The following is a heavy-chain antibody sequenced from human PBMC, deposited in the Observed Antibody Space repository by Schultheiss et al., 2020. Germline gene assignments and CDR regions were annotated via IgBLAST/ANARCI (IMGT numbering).Heavy chain of an antibody. Sequence: SETLSLTCTVSGGSISSGGYYWSWIRQPPGKGLEWIGEINHSGSTNYNPSLRSRITISVDTSKNQFSLQLNSVTPEDTAVYYCARGVDGSSGFDYWGQGTLVTVSS. CDR3: ARGVDGSSGFDY. CDR1: GGSISSGGYY. D-gene: IGHD6-6*01. CDR2: INHSGST. J-gene: IGHJ4*02. V-gene: IGHV4-31*03.